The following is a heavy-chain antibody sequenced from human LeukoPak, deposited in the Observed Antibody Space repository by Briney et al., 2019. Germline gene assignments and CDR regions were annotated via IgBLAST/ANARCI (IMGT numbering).Heavy chain of an antibody. J-gene: IGHJ4*02. V-gene: IGHV3-30-3*01. D-gene: IGHD1/OR15-1a*01. CDR2: ISYDGSNK. CDR1: GFTFSNYA. Sequence: GGSLRLSCAASGFTFSNYAMHWVRQAPGKGLEWVTVISYDGSNKYYADSVRGRFTLSRDNSKNTLYLQMNSLRTEDTAVYYCTRVTNWYSPFDSWGQGTLVTVSS. CDR3: TRVTNWYSPFDS.